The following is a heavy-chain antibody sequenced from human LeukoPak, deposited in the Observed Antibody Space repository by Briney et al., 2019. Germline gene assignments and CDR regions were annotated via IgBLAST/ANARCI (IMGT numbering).Heavy chain of an antibody. V-gene: IGHV3-66*04. J-gene: IGHJ3*02. Sequence: GGSLRLSCAAPGFTVSSTYMSWVRQAPGKGLEWVSGLNSGGGTYYADSVKGRFTISRDSSKNTLSLQMNSLRGEDTAVYFCARLRTGAFDIWGQGTMVTVSS. CDR2: LNSGGGT. CDR1: GFTVSSTY. CDR3: ARLRTGAFDI.